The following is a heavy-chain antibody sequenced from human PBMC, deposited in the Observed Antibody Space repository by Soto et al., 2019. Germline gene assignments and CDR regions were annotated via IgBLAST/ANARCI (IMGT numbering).Heavy chain of an antibody. CDR1: CCTFINAW. CDR3: TSHYYDSSGYYSDAFDI. V-gene: IGHV3-15*01. D-gene: IGHD3-22*01. J-gene: IGHJ3*02. Sequence: PGGSLRLYCAYSCCTFINAWMSWVRQAPGKGLEWVGRIKSKTDGGTTDYAAPVKGRFTISRDDSKNTLYLQMNSLKTEDTAVYYCTSHYYDSSGYYSDAFDIWGQGTMVTVS. CDR2: IKSKTDGGTT.